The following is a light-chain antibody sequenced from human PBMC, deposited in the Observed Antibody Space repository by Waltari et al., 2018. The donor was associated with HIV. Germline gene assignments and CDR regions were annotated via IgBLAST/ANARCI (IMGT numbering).Light chain of an antibody. CDR1: QSLLHSVGMTY. CDR2: EVS. V-gene: IGKV2D-29*02. J-gene: IGKJ3*01. CDR3: MQSIQHPFT. Sequence: DIVMTQTPLSLSVTPGQPASISCKSTQSLLHSVGMTYLYWYLQKPGHSPQLLIYEVSNRFCGVPDRFSGSGSGTDFTLKISRVETEDVGVYYCMQSIQHPFTFGPGTKVDI.